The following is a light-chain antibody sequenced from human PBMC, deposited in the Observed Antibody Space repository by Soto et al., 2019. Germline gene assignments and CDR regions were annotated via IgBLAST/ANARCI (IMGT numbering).Light chain of an antibody. CDR2: GAS. CDR3: QQYNSSPAWT. J-gene: IGKJ1*01. CDR1: QSISSN. V-gene: IGKV3-15*01. Sequence: ELVIPQAPATLSVSPVEKAHLSFSASQSISSNLAWYQQKPGKAPKLLIYGASTRASGIPARFSGSGSGTEFTLTISSLQSEDFAVYYCQQYNSSPAWTFGQGTKVDIK.